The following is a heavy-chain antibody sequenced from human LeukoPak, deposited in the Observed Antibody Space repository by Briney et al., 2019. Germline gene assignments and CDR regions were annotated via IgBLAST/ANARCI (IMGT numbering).Heavy chain of an antibody. CDR2: ISSSGSTI. D-gene: IGHD3-22*01. J-gene: IGHJ3*02. Sequence: GGSLRLSCAASGFTFSSYEMNWVRQAPGKGLEWVSYISSSGSTIYYADSVKGRFTTSRDNAKNSLYLQMNSLRAEDTAVYYCARDYLTYYYDSSGYYLDAFDIWGQGTMVTVSS. CDR1: GFTFSSYE. V-gene: IGHV3-48*03. CDR3: ARDYLTYYYDSSGYYLDAFDI.